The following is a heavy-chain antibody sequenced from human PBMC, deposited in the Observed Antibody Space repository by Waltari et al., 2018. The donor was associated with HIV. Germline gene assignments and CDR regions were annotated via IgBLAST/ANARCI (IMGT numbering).Heavy chain of an antibody. D-gene: IGHD1-26*01. CDR1: GFTFGDYG. J-gene: IGHJ6*02. Sequence: EVHLMESGGGLVKPGRSLRLSCRGSGFTFGDYGLSWFRQVPGKGLEWVGFITSESYGGTSENAASVTGRFTISREDSKSTAYMQMNRLESEDTGVYFCSRPSGPLHSYGMDVWGQGTTVIVSS. CDR3: SRPSGPLHSYGMDV. V-gene: IGHV3-49*05. CDR2: ITSESYGGTS.